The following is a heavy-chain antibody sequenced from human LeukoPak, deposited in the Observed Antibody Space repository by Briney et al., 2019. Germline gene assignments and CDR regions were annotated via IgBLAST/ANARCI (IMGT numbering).Heavy chain of an antibody. CDR2: IIPILGIA. Sequence: GASVTVSFKASGGTFSSYAISWVRQAPGQGLEWMGRIIPILGIANYAQKFQGRVTITADKSTSTAYMELSSLRSEDTAVYYCAEGVTTVDRKTDYWGQGTLVTVSS. J-gene: IGHJ4*02. CDR3: AEGVTTVDRKTDY. CDR1: GGTFSSYA. V-gene: IGHV1-69*04. D-gene: IGHD4-11*01.